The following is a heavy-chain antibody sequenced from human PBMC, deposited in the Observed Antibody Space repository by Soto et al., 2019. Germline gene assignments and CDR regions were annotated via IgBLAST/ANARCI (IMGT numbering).Heavy chain of an antibody. CDR2: ISSDGGNK. J-gene: IGHJ6*02. D-gene: IGHD4-4*01. CDR1: GATFRSYG. Sequence: QEQLVESGGGVVQPGRSLRLSCAASGATFRSYGMYWVRQAPGKGLEWVALISSDGGNKYYADSVKGRFTIARDNSQNTVYLQIDTLRTEDTAVYYCAKAGYSNNYYYGLDVWGQGTTVTVSS. V-gene: IGHV3-30*18. CDR3: AKAGYSNNYYYGLDV.